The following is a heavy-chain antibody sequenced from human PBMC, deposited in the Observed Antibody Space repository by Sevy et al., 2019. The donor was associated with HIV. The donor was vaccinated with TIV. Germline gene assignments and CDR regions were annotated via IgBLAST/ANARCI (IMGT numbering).Heavy chain of an antibody. D-gene: IGHD6-19*01. Sequence: GGSLRLSCTASGFTFGDYAMSWFRQAPGKGLEWVGLIRSKAYGGTTAYAAAVKGRFTISREDCKSIAYLQMNSLKTEDTAVYYCTTGLSGYSSGGGYWGQGTLVTVSS. CDR1: GFTFGDYA. V-gene: IGHV3-49*03. CDR3: TTGLSGYSSGGGY. CDR2: IRSKAYGGTT. J-gene: IGHJ4*02.